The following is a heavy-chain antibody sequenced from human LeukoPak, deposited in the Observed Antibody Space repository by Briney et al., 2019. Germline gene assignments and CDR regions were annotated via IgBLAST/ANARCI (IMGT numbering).Heavy chain of an antibody. D-gene: IGHD3-10*01. CDR2: ISSSSSYI. Sequence: GGSLRLSCAASGFTFSSYSMNWVRQAPGKGLEWVSSISSSSSYIYYADSVKGRFTISRDSAKNSLYLQMNSLRAEDTAVYYCARDNEYYGSGSYYDWFDPWGQGTLVTVSS. V-gene: IGHV3-21*01. CDR1: GFTFSSYS. J-gene: IGHJ5*02. CDR3: ARDNEYYGSGSYYDWFDP.